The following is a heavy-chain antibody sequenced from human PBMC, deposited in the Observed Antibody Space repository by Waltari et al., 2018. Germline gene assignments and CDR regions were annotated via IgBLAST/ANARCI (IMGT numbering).Heavy chain of an antibody. J-gene: IGHJ4*02. Sequence: QVQLQESGPGLVKPSETLSLTCTVSGGSISSHYWSWIRQPPGKGLEGIGYINYSGSTNYNPPLKGRVTKSVDTSKNQFSLKLSSVTAAETAVYYCARVGWGYYFDYWGQGTLVTVSS. CDR1: GGSISSHY. CDR2: INYSGST. CDR3: ARVGWGYYFDY. V-gene: IGHV4-59*11. D-gene: IGHD3-16*01.